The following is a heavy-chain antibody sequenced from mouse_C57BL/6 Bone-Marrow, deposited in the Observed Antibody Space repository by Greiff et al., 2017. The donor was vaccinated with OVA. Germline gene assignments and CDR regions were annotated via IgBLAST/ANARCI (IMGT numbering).Heavy chain of an antibody. CDR3: ARRYYGSSYDWYFDV. V-gene: IGHV1-18*01. CDR1: GYTFTDYN. CDR2: INPNNGGT. D-gene: IGHD1-1*01. Sequence: VQLQQSGPELVKPGASVKIPCKASGYTFTDYNMDWVKQSHGKSLEWIGDINPNNGGTIYNQKFKGKATLTVDKSSSTAYMELRSLTSEDTAVYYCARRYYGSSYDWYFDVWGTGTTVTVSS. J-gene: IGHJ1*03.